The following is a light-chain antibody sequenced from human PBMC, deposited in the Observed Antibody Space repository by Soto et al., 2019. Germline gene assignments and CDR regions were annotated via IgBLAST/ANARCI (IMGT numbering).Light chain of an antibody. Sequence: DIQMTQSPSSLSASVGDRVTITCQASQDISNYLNWYQQKPGKAPKLLIYDASNLETGVPSRFSGSGSGTDFTFTIISLQAEDIATYYCQQYDNLPLTFGGGTKLEIK. CDR3: QQYDNLPLT. CDR1: QDISNY. J-gene: IGKJ4*01. CDR2: DAS. V-gene: IGKV1-33*01.